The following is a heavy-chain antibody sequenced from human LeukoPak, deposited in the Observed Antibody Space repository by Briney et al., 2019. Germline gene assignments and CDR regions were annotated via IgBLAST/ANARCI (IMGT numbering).Heavy chain of an antibody. CDR1: GFTFSSYW. CDR3: ARGVTSGSLIY. Sequence: PGGSLRFSCAASGFTFSSYWMHWVRQAPGKGLVWVSRINSDGSSTSYADSVKGRFTISRDNAKNTLYLQMNSLRAEDTAVYYCARGVTSGSLIYWGQGTLVTVSS. V-gene: IGHV3-74*01. D-gene: IGHD1-26*01. J-gene: IGHJ4*02. CDR2: INSDGSST.